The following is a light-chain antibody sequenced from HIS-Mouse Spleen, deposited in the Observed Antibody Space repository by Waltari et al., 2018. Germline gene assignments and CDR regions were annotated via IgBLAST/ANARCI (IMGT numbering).Light chain of an antibody. V-gene: IGLV2-14*01. CDR3: SSYTSSSTLWV. Sequence: QSALTQPASVSGSPGQSITISCTGTSSDVVGYNDVSWYQQHPGNAPKLMIYEVSNRPSGVSNRFSGSKSGNTASLTISGLQAEDEADYYCSSYTSSSTLWVFGGGTKLTVL. CDR2: EVS. J-gene: IGLJ3*02. CDR1: SSDVVGYND.